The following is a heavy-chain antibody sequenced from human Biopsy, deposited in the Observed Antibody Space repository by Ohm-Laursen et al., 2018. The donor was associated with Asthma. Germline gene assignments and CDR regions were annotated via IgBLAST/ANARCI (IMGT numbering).Heavy chain of an antibody. CDR1: GFGVSRDH. V-gene: IGHV3-53*01. D-gene: IGHD2-2*01. CDR3: ARGGSSNWSHYYFDY. J-gene: IGHJ4*02. CDR2: IYSGGTS. Sequence: SLRLSCAASGFGVSRDHMFWVRQAPGKGLEWVSVIYSGGTSHTADSVRGRFTISRDYSKNTLYLQMHSLRAEDTAVYYCARGGSSNWSHYYFDYWGQGTLVTVSS.